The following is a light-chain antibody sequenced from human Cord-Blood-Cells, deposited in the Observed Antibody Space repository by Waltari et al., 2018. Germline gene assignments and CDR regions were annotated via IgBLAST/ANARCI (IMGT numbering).Light chain of an antibody. CDR2: AAS. CDR3: QQSYSTPRT. CDR1: QRISSY. Sequence: DIQMTQSPSSLSASVGDRVTIPCRASQRISSYLNWYQQKPAKAPKLLIYAASSVQSGVPSRFSGSGSGTDFTLTISSLQPEDFATYYCQQSYSTPRTFGQGTKVEIK. V-gene: IGKV1-39*01. J-gene: IGKJ1*01.